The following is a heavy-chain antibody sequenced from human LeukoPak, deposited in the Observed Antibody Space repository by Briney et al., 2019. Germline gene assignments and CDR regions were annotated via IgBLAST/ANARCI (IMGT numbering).Heavy chain of an antibody. CDR3: AKDRHYGSGSYGGLDY. J-gene: IGHJ4*02. V-gene: IGHV3-9*01. D-gene: IGHD3-10*01. CDR1: GLTVSNHW. CDR2: ISWNSGSI. Sequence: GGSLRLSCVASGLTVSNHWMSWVRQAPGKGLEWVSGISWNSGSIGYADSVKGRFTISRDNAKNSLYLQMNSLRAEDTALYYCAKDRHYGSGSYGGLDYWGQGTLVTVSS.